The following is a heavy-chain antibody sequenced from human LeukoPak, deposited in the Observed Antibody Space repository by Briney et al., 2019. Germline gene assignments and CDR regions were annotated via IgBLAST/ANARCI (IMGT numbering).Heavy chain of an antibody. V-gene: IGHV4-39*07. J-gene: IGHJ4*02. Sequence: SETLSLTCTVSGGSISSGDCYWSWIRQPPGKGLEWIGEINHSGSTNYNPSLKSRVTISVDTSKNQFSLKLSSVTAADTAVYYCARGQRRGIVVVPAAIRSFDYWGQGTLVTVSS. D-gene: IGHD2-2*02. CDR1: GGSISSGDCY. CDR2: INHSGST. CDR3: ARGQRRGIVVVPAAIRSFDY.